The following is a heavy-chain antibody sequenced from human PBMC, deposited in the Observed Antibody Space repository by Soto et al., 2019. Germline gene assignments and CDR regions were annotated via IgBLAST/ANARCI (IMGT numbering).Heavy chain of an antibody. CDR1: GFTFSSYA. CDR2: LSYDGSNK. CDR3: ARGFVEWLLWGYFDY. V-gene: IGHV3-30-3*01. Sequence: QVQLVESGGGVVQPGRSLRLSCAASGFTFSSYAMHWVRQAPGKGLEWVAVLSYDGSNKYYADSVKGRFTISRDNSKNTLYLQMNSLRAEDTAVYYCARGFVEWLLWGYFDYWGQGTLVTVSS. D-gene: IGHD3-3*01. J-gene: IGHJ4*02.